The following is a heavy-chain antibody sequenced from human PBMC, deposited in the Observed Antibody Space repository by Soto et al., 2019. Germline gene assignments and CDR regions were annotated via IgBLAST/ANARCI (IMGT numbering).Heavy chain of an antibody. CDR3: AKGLDRYGYAQFDY. Sequence: QVQLVESGGGVVQPGRSLRLSCAASGFTFSSYGMHWVRQAPGKGLEWVAVISYDGSNKYYADSVKGRFTISRYNSKNPLYLQINSVRAEGTAWYYCAKGLDRYGYAQFDYWGQGTLVSSSS. CDR1: GFTFSSYG. D-gene: IGHD5-18*01. J-gene: IGHJ4*02. CDR2: ISYDGSNK. V-gene: IGHV3-30*18.